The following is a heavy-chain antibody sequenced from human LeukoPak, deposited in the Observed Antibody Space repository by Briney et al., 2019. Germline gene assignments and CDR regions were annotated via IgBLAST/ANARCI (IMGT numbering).Heavy chain of an antibody. CDR1: GFXFSSYA. D-gene: IGHD3-10*01. CDR3: ARGGSGSYYYFDY. J-gene: IGHJ4*02. CDR2: ISYDGSNK. V-gene: IGHV3-30-3*01. Sequence: GGSLRLSCAASGFXFSSYAMHWVRQAPGKGLEWVAVISYDGSNKYYADSVKGRFTISRDNSKNTLYLQMNSLRAEDTAVYYCARGGSGSYYYFDYWGQGTLVTVSS.